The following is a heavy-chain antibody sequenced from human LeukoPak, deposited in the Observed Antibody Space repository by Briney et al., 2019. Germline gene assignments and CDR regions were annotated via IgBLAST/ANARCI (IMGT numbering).Heavy chain of an antibody. V-gene: IGHV3-33*06. CDR1: GFTFSSYG. D-gene: IGHD4-11*01. J-gene: IGHJ4*02. Sequence: GGSLRLSCAASGFTFSSYGMHWVRQAPGKGLEWVAVIWYDGSNKYYADSVKGRFTISRDNSKNTLYLQMNSLRAEDRAVYYCAKDTVTTGFDYWGQGNLVTVSS. CDR3: AKDTVTTGFDY. CDR2: IWYDGSNK.